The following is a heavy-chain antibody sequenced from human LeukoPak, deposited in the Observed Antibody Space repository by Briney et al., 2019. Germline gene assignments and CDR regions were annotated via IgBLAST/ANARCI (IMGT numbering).Heavy chain of an antibody. D-gene: IGHD1-26*01. V-gene: IGHV5-51*01. CDR1: GYSFTSHW. Sequence: GESLKISCKGFGYSFTSHWIALGRQMPGTGLGAMGIIYPGDSDTSYSPSFQGQVTIAADKSISTAYLQWSSLTASDAAMYYCASAYSGSLDAFDIWGQGTMVTVSS. CDR2: IYPGDSDT. CDR3: ASAYSGSLDAFDI. J-gene: IGHJ3*02.